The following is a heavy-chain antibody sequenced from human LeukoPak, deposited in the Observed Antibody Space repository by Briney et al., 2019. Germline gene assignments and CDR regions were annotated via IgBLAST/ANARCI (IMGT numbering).Heavy chain of an antibody. CDR2: INPNSGGA. CDR3: AKSTNWGSISDGFDI. V-gene: IGHV1-2*02. D-gene: IGHD7-27*01. CDR1: GYTFSYYY. J-gene: IGHJ3*02. Sequence: ASVKVSCKASGYTFSYYYMHWVRQAPGQGLEWMGWINPNSGGANYAQKFQGRVTMTRDTSISTVYMELTRLRSDDTAMYYCAKSTNWGSISDGFDIWGQGTMVTVAS.